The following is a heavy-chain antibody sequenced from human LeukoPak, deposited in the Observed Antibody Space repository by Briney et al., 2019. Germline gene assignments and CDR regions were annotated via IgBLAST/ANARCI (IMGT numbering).Heavy chain of an antibody. CDR1: SGSISSSGYY. J-gene: IGHJ4*02. Sequence: SETLSLTCTVSSGSISSSGYYWGWFRQPPGKGLEWIGSICYSGSTSYNPSLKSRVTISVDTSKNQFSLKVSSVTAADTAVYYCVRHVCSGGSCYPREVDYWGQGSLVTVSS. D-gene: IGHD2-15*01. V-gene: IGHV4-39*01. CDR2: ICYSGST. CDR3: VRHVCSGGSCYPREVDY.